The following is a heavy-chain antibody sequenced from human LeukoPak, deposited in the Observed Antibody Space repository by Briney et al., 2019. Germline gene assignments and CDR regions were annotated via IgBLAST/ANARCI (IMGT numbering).Heavy chain of an antibody. D-gene: IGHD2-2*01. V-gene: IGHV4-34*01. Sequence: SETLSLTCAVYGGSFSGYYWSWIRQPPGKGLEWIGEINHSGSTNYNPSPKSRVTISVDTSKNQFSLKLSSVTAADTAVYYCARLYCSSTSCRDYYYYYYMDVWGKGTTVTISS. CDR2: INHSGST. J-gene: IGHJ6*03. CDR3: ARLYCSSTSCRDYYYYYYMDV. CDR1: GGSFSGYY.